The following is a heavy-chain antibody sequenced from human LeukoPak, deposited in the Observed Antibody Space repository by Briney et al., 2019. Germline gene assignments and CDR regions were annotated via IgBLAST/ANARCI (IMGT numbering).Heavy chain of an antibody. V-gene: IGHV3-23*01. CDR2: ARGSDPGT. CDR3: TKFDAPSGRENY. Sequence: GGSLRLSCAASGFPFSRYAMNWVRQAPGKGLEWVATARGSDPGTYYADSVKGRFTISRDNSRNTLYMQINGLRAEDTAVYYCTKFDAPSGRENYWGQGTLVTVSS. CDR1: GFPFSRYA. J-gene: IGHJ4*02.